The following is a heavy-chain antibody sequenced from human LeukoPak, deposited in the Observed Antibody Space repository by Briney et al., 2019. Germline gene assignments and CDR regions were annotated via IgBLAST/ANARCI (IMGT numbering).Heavy chain of an antibody. V-gene: IGHV1-69*05. D-gene: IGHD2-15*01. CDR1: GGTFSSYA. Sequence: GASVKVSCKASGGTFSSYAISWVRQAPGQGLDWMGGIIPIFGTANYAQKFQGRVTITTDESTSTAYMELSSLRSEDTAVYYCANQGYQRRYRAGAFDIWGQGTMATVSS. J-gene: IGHJ3*02. CDR3: ANQGYQRRYRAGAFDI. CDR2: IIPIFGTA.